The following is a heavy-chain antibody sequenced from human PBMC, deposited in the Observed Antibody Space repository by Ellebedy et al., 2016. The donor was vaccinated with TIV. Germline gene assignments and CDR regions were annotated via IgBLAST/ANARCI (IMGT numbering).Heavy chain of an antibody. CDR3: ARTDCSGGSCYSFFQY. J-gene: IGHJ1*01. D-gene: IGHD2-15*01. V-gene: IGHV3-7*03. CDR2: RNQDGSEK. CDR1: GLTFSSYT. Sequence: GESLKISCAASGLTFSSYTMSWVRQAPGKGLEWVANRNQDGSEKNYVDAVKGRFTISRDNAKNSLYLQMNSLRAEETAVYYCARTDCSGGSCYSFFQYWGQGTPVTVSS.